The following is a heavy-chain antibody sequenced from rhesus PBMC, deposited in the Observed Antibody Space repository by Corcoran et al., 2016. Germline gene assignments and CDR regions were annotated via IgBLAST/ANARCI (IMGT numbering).Heavy chain of an antibody. CDR1: GGSISGYYY. D-gene: IGHD3-16*01. J-gene: IGHJ4*01. V-gene: IGHV4S14*01. Sequence: QVQLQESGPGLVKPSETLSLTCAVSGGSISGYYYWSWIRQPPGQGLEWIGSIYGSGGRNYLNPALKSRVTLSVDTSENQFSLKLSSVTAADTAVYYCASVPDSGSYYYFDYWGQGVLVTVSS. CDR2: IYGSGGRN. CDR3: ASVPDSGSYYYFDY.